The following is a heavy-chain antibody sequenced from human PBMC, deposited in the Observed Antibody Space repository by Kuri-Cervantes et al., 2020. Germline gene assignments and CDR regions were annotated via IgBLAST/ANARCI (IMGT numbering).Heavy chain of an antibody. D-gene: IGHD3-10*01. V-gene: IGHV1-3*01. Sequence: ASVKVSCKASGYTFTSYAMHWVRQAPGQRPEWMGWINAGNSNTKYSQKFQGRVTITRDTSATTAYMELSSLRSEDTAVYYCARNRVLDYWGQGTLVTVSS. CDR3: ARNRVLDY. CDR2: INAGNSNT. J-gene: IGHJ4*02. CDR1: GYTFTSYA.